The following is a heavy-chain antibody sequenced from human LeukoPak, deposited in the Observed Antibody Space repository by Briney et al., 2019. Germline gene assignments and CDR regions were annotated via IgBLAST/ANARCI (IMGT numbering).Heavy chain of an antibody. CDR3: ARGVRERLDYYYYYYMDV. J-gene: IGHJ6*03. CDR2: INPNSGAT. Sequence: ASVKVSRKASGYTFTGYYIHWVRQAPGQGLEWMGWINPNSGATNYAQSFQGRVTMTRDTSINTAYMELSRLSSDDTAVYFCARGVRERLDYYYYYYMDVWGKGTTVTISS. V-gene: IGHV1-2*02. D-gene: IGHD3/OR15-3a*01. CDR1: GYTFTGYY.